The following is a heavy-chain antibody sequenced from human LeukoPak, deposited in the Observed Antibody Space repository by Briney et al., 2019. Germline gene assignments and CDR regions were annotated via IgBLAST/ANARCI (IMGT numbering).Heavy chain of an antibody. Sequence: ASVKVSCKASGYTFTDYYMHWVRQAPGQGLEWMGWINPNSGGTNYAQKFQGRVTITADKSTSTAYMELSSLRSEDTAVYYCASVANDYGDYEFGYWGQGTLVTVSS. CDR2: INPNSGGT. CDR1: GYTFTDYY. V-gene: IGHV1-2*02. J-gene: IGHJ4*02. D-gene: IGHD4-17*01. CDR3: ASVANDYGDYEFGY.